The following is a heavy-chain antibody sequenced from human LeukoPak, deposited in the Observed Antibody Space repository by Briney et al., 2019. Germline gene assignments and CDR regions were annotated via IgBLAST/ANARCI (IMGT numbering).Heavy chain of an antibody. CDR2: INPNSCGT. J-gene: IGHJ6*03. V-gene: IGHV1-2*06. CDR3: ARDKGDYYYYYYYMDV. CDR1: GYTFTGYY. D-gene: IGHD3-10*01. Sequence: GASVKVSCKASGYTFTGYYMHWVRQAPGQGLEWMGRINPNSCGTNYAQKFQGRVTMTRDTSISTAYMELSRLRSDDTAVYYCARDKGDYYYYYYYMDVWGKGTTVTVSS.